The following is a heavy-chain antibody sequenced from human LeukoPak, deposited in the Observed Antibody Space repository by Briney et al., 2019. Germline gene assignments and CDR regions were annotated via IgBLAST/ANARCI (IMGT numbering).Heavy chain of an antibody. CDR2: MNPNSGNT. CDR3: ARGAGAPPSSGYYYYMGV. J-gene: IGHJ6*03. CDR1: GYTFTSYD. Sequence: ASVKVSCKASGYTFTSYDINWVRQATGQGLEWMGWMNPNSGNTGYAQKFQGRVTITADKSTSTAYMELSSLRSEDTAVYYCARGAGAPPSSGYYYYMGVWGKGTTVTVSS. D-gene: IGHD1-26*01. V-gene: IGHV1-8*01.